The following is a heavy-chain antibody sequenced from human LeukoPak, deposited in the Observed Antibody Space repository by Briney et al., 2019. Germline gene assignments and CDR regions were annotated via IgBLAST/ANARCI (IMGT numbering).Heavy chain of an antibody. Sequence: GGSLRLSCAPSGFTFDRYTIHWVRQAPGKGLEWVSLAGWAGGSTYYADSVRGRFTISRERGKKSVYLQMNSLTTDDTAFYFCAKELDTMFFDYWGQGALVTVSS. V-gene: IGHV3-43*01. CDR3: AKELDTMFFDY. D-gene: IGHD3-10*02. J-gene: IGHJ4*02. CDR1: GFTFDRYT. CDR2: AGWAGGST.